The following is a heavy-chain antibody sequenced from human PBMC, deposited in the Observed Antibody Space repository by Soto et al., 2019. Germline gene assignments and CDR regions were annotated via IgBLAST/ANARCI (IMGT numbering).Heavy chain of an antibody. V-gene: IGHV1-46*02. CDR2: INPRGDGT. Sequence: SVKVACKAFGYTFNSFYMHWVRQAPGQGLEWMGVINPRGDGTSYAQKLQGRVTMTRDTSTSTVYMELSSLRSEDTAVYYCARVALGYDYADVWGQGTTVRVPS. J-gene: IGHJ6*02. D-gene: IGHD4-17*01. CDR1: GYTFNSFY. CDR3: ARVALGYDYADV.